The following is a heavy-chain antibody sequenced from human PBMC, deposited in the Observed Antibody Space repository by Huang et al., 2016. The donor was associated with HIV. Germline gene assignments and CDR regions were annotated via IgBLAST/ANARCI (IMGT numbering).Heavy chain of an antibody. J-gene: IGHJ6*02. Sequence: QLQLQESGPGLVKPSETLSLTCTVSGGSISSSSYYWGWIRQPPGKGLEWIGSFYFDGGTHDNPSLKSRGTISVDTSKNQVALKLSSVTAADTAVYYSARHLSRDLEWLLANYCYYGMDVWGQGTTVTVSS. CDR3: ARHLSRDLEWLLANYCYYGMDV. D-gene: IGHD3-3*01. CDR2: FYFDGGT. V-gene: IGHV4-39*01. CDR1: GGSISSSSYY.